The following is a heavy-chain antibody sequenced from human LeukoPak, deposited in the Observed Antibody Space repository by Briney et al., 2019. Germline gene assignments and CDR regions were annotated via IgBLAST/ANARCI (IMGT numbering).Heavy chain of an antibody. D-gene: IGHD3-22*01. CDR1: GYTFTSYG. Sequence: ASVKVSCKASGYTFTSYGISWVRQAPGQGLEWMGWISAYNGNTNSAQKLQGRVTMTTDTSTSTAYMELSRLRSEDTAVYYCATDPLGQYDSSGYCFDYWGQGTLVTVSS. CDR2: ISAYNGNT. J-gene: IGHJ4*02. V-gene: IGHV1-18*01. CDR3: ATDPLGQYDSSGYCFDY.